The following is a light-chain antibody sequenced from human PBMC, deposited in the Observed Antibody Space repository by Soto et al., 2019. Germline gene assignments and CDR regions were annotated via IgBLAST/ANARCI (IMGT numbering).Light chain of an antibody. CDR2: AAS. CDR1: QFISHY. Sequence: DITMTQSPSSLFAFVGDTVTITCRASQFISHYLSWYQQKLGKAPKLLIYAASSLERGVPSRFSGSGSGTDFTLTISSLQPEDSATYYCQHSNSSPLTFGGGTKVEIK. CDR3: QHSNSSPLT. J-gene: IGKJ4*01. V-gene: IGKV1-39*01.